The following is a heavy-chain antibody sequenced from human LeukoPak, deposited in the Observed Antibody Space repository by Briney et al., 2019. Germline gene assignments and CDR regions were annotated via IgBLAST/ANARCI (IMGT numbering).Heavy chain of an antibody. J-gene: IGHJ3*01. CDR1: GYTLATYY. CDR3: AREEGAPIAAANV. Sequence: GASVKVSCKASGYTLATYYISWVRQAPGQGLEWMGWISAYNGNTNYAQKFQARVTMTTDTSTSTAYMELRSLRSDDTAVYYCAREEGAPIAAANVWGLGTMVTVCS. CDR2: ISAYNGNT. V-gene: IGHV1-18*01. D-gene: IGHD6-13*01.